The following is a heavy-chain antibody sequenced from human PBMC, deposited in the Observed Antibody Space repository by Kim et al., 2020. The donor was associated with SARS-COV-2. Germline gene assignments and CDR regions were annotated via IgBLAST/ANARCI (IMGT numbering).Heavy chain of an antibody. Sequence: GGSLRLSCAASGFTFSSYAMHWVRQAPGKGLEWVAVISYDGSNKYYADSVKGRFTISRDNSKNTLYLQMNSLRAEDTAVYYCARERGYCSSTSCYDFDYWGQGTLVTVSS. D-gene: IGHD2-2*01. CDR3: ARERGYCSSTSCYDFDY. V-gene: IGHV3-30-3*01. CDR2: ISYDGSNK. CDR1: GFTFSSYA. J-gene: IGHJ4*02.